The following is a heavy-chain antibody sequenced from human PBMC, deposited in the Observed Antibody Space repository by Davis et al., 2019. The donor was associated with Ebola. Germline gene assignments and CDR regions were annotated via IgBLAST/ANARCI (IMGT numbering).Heavy chain of an antibody. D-gene: IGHD2-15*01. CDR2: INRDGSST. CDR3: EGGPYCSGDSCYDY. V-gene: IGHV3-74*01. CDR1: GFTLSSYW. Sequence: GESPKISCAASGFTLSSYWVHWVRQAPGKGPVWVSRINRDGSSTGYADSVKGRFTISRDNSKNTLYLQMNSLRAEDTAVYYCEGGPYCSGDSCYDYWGQGTLVTVSS. J-gene: IGHJ4*02.